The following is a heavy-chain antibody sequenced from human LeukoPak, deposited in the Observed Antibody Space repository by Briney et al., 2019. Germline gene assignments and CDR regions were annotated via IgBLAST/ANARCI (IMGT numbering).Heavy chain of an antibody. V-gene: IGHV1-2*06. CDR1: GYTFTGCY. Sequence: ASVKASCKASGYTFTGCYMHWVRQAPGQGLEWMGRINPNSGGTNYAQKFQGRVTMTRDTSISTAYMELSRLRSDDTAVYYCAVDSSGYYGEFDYWGQGTLVTVSS. CDR3: AVDSSGYYGEFDY. J-gene: IGHJ4*02. CDR2: INPNSGGT. D-gene: IGHD3-22*01.